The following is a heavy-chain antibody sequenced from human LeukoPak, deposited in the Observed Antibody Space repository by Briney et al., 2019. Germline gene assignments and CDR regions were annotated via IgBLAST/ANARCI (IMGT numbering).Heavy chain of an antibody. CDR2: IYRSGTT. V-gene: IGHV4-4*02. Sequence: SGTLSLTRAVSGGSISSTNWWSWVRQPPGKGLEWIGEIYRSGTTNYKPSLKSRVTISLDKSRNHFSLKLTSVTAADSAVYYCARRSPYSTGWSSYFDYWGQGALVTVSS. CDR1: GGSISSTNW. J-gene: IGHJ4*02. D-gene: IGHD6-19*01. CDR3: ARRSPYSTGWSSYFDY.